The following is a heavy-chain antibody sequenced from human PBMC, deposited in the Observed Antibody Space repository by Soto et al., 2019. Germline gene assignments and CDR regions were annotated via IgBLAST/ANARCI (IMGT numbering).Heavy chain of an antibody. J-gene: IGHJ6*02. D-gene: IGHD1-26*01. CDR1: GYTFTSYG. Sequence: GASVKVSCKASGYTFTSYGISCVLQSPLQWLEWMGCISAYNGNTNYAQKLQGRVTMTTDTSTSTAYMELRSLRSDDTAVYYCARVQEKGWGLPLPYYYYGTDVWGQGTTVTVSS. CDR3: ARVQEKGWGLPLPYYYYGTDV. V-gene: IGHV1-18*01. CDR2: ISAYNGNT.